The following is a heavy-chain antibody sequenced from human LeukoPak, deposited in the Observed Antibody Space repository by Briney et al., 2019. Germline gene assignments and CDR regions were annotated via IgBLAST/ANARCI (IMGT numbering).Heavy chain of an antibody. J-gene: IGHJ4*02. V-gene: IGHV3-23*01. CDR1: GFTFSSYA. Sequence: GGSLRLSCAASGFTFSSYAMSWVRQAPGKGLEWVSAISGSSSSTYYADSVKGRFTISRDNSKNTLYLQMNSLRDEDTAIYYCVSRREAILTFDYWGQGTLVTVSS. D-gene: IGHD3-9*01. CDR2: ISGSSSST. CDR3: VSRREAILTFDY.